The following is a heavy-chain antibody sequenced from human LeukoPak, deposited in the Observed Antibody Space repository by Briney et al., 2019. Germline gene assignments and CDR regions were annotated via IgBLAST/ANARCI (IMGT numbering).Heavy chain of an antibody. CDR2: TTGSGGST. D-gene: IGHD6-13*01. Sequence: PGGSLRLSCVASGFTFTSYAMSWVRQAPGQGLEWVSGTTGSGGSTFYADSVKGRFTISRDNSKNTLYVQMNSLRAEDTAVYYCVKDYGPKQLVFFDSWGQGTLVTVSS. CDR1: GFTFTSYA. CDR3: VKDYGPKQLVFFDS. J-gene: IGHJ4*02. V-gene: IGHV3-23*01.